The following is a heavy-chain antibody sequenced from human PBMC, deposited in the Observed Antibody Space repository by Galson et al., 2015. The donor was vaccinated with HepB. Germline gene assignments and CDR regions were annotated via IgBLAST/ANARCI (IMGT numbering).Heavy chain of an antibody. CDR3: VKEGSVFGGDWFDP. J-gene: IGHJ5*02. D-gene: IGHD3-16*01. CDR1: GFIFRHHA. Sequence: SLRLSCAGSGFIFRHHAIAWIRQAPGKGLEWVSGINGRGSPKSYSDAVKGRFSISRDNSKDTVFLQMDNLRAEDTAVYYWVKEGSVFGGDWFDPWGQGALVTVS. CDR2: INGRGSPK. V-gene: IGHV3-23*01.